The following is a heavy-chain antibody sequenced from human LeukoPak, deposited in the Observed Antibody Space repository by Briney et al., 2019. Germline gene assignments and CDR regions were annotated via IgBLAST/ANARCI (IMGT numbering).Heavy chain of an antibody. D-gene: IGHD2-2*01. V-gene: IGHV5-51*01. J-gene: IGHJ3*02. Sequence: GESLKISCKGSGYSFTRYWIGWVRQMPGKGLEWMGIIYPRDSDTRYSPSFQGQVTISADKSISTAYLQWSRLKASDPAMYYCARLDCSTSSYPRDAFDIWGQGTMVSVSS. CDR1: GYSFTRYW. CDR3: ARLDCSTSSYPRDAFDI. CDR2: IYPRDSDT.